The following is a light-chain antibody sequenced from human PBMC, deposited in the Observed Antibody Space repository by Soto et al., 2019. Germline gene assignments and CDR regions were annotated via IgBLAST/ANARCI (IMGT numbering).Light chain of an antibody. CDR3: AARDDSLSGYV. CDR1: GSNIGSNT. CDR2: NDN. J-gene: IGLJ1*01. Sequence: QSVLTQPPSASETPGQRVSISCSGNGSNIGSNTVHWYQQLPGTAPKPLMYNDNQRPSGVPDRFSGSKSGTSASLAISGLQSEDEADYYCAARDDSLSGYVFGTGTKVTVL. V-gene: IGLV1-44*01.